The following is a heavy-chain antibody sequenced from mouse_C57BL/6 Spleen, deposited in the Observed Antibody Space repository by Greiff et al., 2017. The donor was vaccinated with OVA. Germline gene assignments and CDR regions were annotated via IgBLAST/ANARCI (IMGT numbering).Heavy chain of an antibody. CDR2: ISSGGDYI. CDR3: TRGGDGGYFDY. Sequence: EVKLMESGEGLVKPGGSLKLSCAASGFTFSSYAMSWVRQTPEKRLEWVAYISSGGDYIYYADTVKGGFTISRDNARNTLYLQMSSLKSEDTAMYYCTRGGDGGYFDYWGQGTTLTVSS. CDR1: GFTFSSYA. V-gene: IGHV5-9-1*02. J-gene: IGHJ2*01.